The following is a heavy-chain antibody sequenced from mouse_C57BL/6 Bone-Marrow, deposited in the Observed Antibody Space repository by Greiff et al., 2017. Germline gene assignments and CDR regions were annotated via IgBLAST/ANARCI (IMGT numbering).Heavy chain of an antibody. CDR2: INPSSGYT. CDR3: ARGDYYGSSRGRDY. Sequence: QVQLQQSGAELMKPGASVKLSCKATGYTFTGYWIEWVKQRPGQGLEWIGYINPSSGYTKYNQKFKDKATLTADKSSSTAYMQLSSLTSEDSAVYYCARGDYYGSSRGRDYWGQGTTLTVSS. J-gene: IGHJ2*01. CDR1: GYTFTGYW. D-gene: IGHD1-1*01. V-gene: IGHV1-7*01.